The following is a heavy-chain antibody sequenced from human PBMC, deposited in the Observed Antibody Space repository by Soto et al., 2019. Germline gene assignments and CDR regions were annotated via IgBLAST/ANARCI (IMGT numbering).Heavy chain of an antibody. D-gene: IGHD6-19*01. CDR3: ARGSGGWLFDY. Sequence: SETLCLTCTVSGGSVSSGSYYWSWIRQPPGKGLEWIGYIYYSGSTNYNPSLKSRVTISVDTSKNQFSLKLSSVTAADTAVYYCARGSGGWLFDYWGQGTLVTVSS. CDR1: GGSVSSGSYY. V-gene: IGHV4-61*01. J-gene: IGHJ4*02. CDR2: IYYSGST.